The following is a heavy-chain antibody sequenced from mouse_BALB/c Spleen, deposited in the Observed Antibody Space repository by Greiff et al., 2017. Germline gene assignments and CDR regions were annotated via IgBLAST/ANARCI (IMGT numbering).Heavy chain of an antibody. J-gene: IGHJ4*01. CDR3: ARGGGLLGPHYAMDY. CDR1: GFTFSDYG. D-gene: IGHD4-1*01. V-gene: IGHV5-15*02. Sequence: DVHLVESGGGLVQPGGSRKLSCAASGFTFSDYGMAWVRQAPGKGPEWVAFISNLAYSIYYADTVTGRFTISRENAKNTLYLEVSSLRSEDTAMYYCARGGGLLGPHYAMDYWGQGTSVTVSA. CDR2: ISNLAYSI.